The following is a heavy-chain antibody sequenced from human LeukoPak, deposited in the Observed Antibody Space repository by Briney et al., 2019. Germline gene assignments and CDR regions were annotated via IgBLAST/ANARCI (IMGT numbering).Heavy chain of an antibody. J-gene: IGHJ4*02. V-gene: IGHV1-2*02. Sequence: ASVKVSCKASGYTFTGYYMHWVRQAPGQGLEWKGWINPNSGGTNYAQKFQGRVTMTRDTSISTAYMELSRLRSDDTAVYYCARAPRSYYDSSGYYGFWGQGTLVTVSS. CDR1: GYTFTGYY. CDR2: INPNSGGT. CDR3: ARAPRSYYDSSGYYGF. D-gene: IGHD3-22*01.